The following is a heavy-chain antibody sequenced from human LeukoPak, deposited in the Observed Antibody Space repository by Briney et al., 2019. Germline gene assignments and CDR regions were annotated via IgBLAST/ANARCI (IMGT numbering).Heavy chain of an antibody. Sequence: PGGSLRLSCAASGFSFSDAWMTWVRQAPGKGLEWVGRIKSKTHGGTTDYAAPVKGRFTISRDDSKNTLYLQMNSLKTEDTAVYYCITAEYSGYDGVYDIWGQGTMVTVSS. V-gene: IGHV3-15*01. CDR1: GFSFSDAW. CDR2: IKSKTHGGTT. D-gene: IGHD5-12*01. CDR3: ITAEYSGYDGVYDI. J-gene: IGHJ3*02.